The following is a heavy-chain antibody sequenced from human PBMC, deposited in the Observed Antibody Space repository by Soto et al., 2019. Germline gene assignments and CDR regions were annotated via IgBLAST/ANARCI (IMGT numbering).Heavy chain of an antibody. J-gene: IGHJ4*02. V-gene: IGHV3-11*06. CDR2: ISLGDSYK. D-gene: IGHD5-12*01. CDR3: VRESRTDEDGYDARGYYFDY. CDR1: GFTFSDYY. Sequence: PGGSLRLACAASGFTFSDYYMSWVRQAPGKGLEWVSFISLGDSYKKTADSVKGRFTISRDNAQNALYLQMNSLRVEDTGLYYCVRESRTDEDGYDARGYYFDYWGQGTLVTVSS.